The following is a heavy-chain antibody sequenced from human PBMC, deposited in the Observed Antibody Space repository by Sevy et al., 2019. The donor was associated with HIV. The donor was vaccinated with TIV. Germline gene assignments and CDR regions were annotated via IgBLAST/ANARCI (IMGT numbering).Heavy chain of an antibody. V-gene: IGHV4-59*01. CDR1: GVSISPYY. CDR2: IYYTGSS. D-gene: IGHD2-15*01. J-gene: IGHJ4*02. Sequence: SETLSLTCTVSGVSISPYYWTWVRQPPGKGLEWIGYIYYTGSSDPNSSLKTRVTTSVDTSKNQFSLRLTSVTAADTAIYYCARGGPIQHLLDYFDSWGQGTLVTVSS. CDR3: ARGGPIQHLLDYFDS.